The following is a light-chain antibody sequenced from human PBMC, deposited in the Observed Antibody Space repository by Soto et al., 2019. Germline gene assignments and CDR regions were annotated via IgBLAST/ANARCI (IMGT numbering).Light chain of an antibody. J-gene: IGKJ1*01. Sequence: DIVMTQSPATLSVSPGASATLSCRASQSVSTNLAWYQQKPGQVPRVLIYGASTRATEIPARFSGSGSGTEFTLTIDSLQSEDFAVYYCQQYNNCPRTFGQWTKVDIK. V-gene: IGKV3-15*01. CDR2: GAS. CDR3: QQYNNCPRT. CDR1: QSVSTN.